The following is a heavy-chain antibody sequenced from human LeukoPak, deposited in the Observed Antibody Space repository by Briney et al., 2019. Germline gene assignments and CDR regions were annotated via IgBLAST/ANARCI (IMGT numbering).Heavy chain of an antibody. CDR3: AELGITMIGGV. CDR2: ISSSRSTI. V-gene: IGHV3-48*04. Sequence: GGSLRLSCAASGFTFSSYSMNWVRQAPGKGLEWVSYISSSRSTIYYADSVKGRFTISRDNAKNSLYLQMNSLRAEDTAVYYCAELGITMIGGVWGKGTTVTISS. CDR1: GFTFSSYS. J-gene: IGHJ6*04. D-gene: IGHD3-10*02.